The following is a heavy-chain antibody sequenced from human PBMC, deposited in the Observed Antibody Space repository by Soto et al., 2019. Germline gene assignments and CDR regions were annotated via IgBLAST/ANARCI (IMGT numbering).Heavy chain of an antibody. V-gene: IGHV2-5*01. CDR1: GFSLATVGEG. Sequence: QITLKESGPTLVKPTQTLSLTCTVSGFSLATVGEGVGWVRQPPGKALEWLALIYWNDEKRFSPSLESRLTITPDTSKNQVVLTKTNMNSEDTARYYCVHRGPGESYRQGLCDPWGQGTLVTVSS. D-gene: IGHD3-16*02. CDR2: IYWNDEK. J-gene: IGHJ5*02. CDR3: VHRGPGESYRQGLCDP.